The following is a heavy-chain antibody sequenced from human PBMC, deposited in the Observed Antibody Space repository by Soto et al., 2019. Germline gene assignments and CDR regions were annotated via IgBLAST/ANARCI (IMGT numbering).Heavy chain of an antibody. V-gene: IGHV1-18*01. D-gene: IGHD1-7*01. CDR3: ARIKKSAGTTVYYGMDV. CDR1: GYTFTSYG. CDR2: ISAYNGNT. Sequence: ASVKVSCKASGYTFTSYGISWVRQAPGQGLEWMGWISAYNGNTDYAQKLQGRVTMTTDTSTSTAYMELRSLRSDDTAVYYCARIKKSAGTTVYYGMDVWGQGTTVTVSS. J-gene: IGHJ6*02.